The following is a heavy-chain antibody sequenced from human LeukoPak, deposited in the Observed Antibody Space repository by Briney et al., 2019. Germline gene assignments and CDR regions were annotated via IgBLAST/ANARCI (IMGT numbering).Heavy chain of an antibody. J-gene: IGHJ3*02. CDR1: GYTFTSYG. CDR2: ISAYNGNT. CDR3: ATANVFDAFDI. D-gene: IGHD1-1*01. Sequence: ASVKVSFKASGYTFTSYGISWVRQATGQGLEWMGWISAYNGNTNYAQKLQGRVTMTTDTSTSTAYMELRSLRSDDTAVYYCATANVFDAFDIWGQGTMVTVSS. V-gene: IGHV1-18*01.